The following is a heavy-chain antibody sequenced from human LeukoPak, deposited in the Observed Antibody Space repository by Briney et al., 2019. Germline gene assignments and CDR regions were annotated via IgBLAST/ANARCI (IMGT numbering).Heavy chain of an antibody. CDR3: ARGPRYYYDSSGYYYYYYDMDV. CDR1: GGSISSYY. V-gene: IGHV4-59*01. CDR2: IYYSGST. J-gene: IGHJ6*03. Sequence: SETLSLTCTVSGGSISSYYWSWIRQPPGKGLEWIGYIYYSGSTNYFPSLKSRVTISVDTSKNQFSLKLSSVTAADTAVYYCARGPRYYYDSSGYYYYYYDMDVWGKGTTVTVSS. D-gene: IGHD3-22*01.